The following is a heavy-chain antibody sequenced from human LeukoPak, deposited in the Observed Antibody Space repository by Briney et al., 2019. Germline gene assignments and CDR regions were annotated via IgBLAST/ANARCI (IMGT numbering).Heavy chain of an antibody. CDR1: GFTFSNYA. CDR3: AKGEDGSGSYYPYYFDY. V-gene: IGHV3-23*01. D-gene: IGHD3-10*01. J-gene: IGHJ4*02. CDR2: ISASGDRT. Sequence: GGSLRLSCAASGFTFSNYAMSWVRQAPGKGLEWVSVISASGDRTYYADSVKGRFTISRDRSKNTLSLQMNSLRAEDTAVYYCAKGEDGSGSYYPYYFDYWGQGTLVTVSS.